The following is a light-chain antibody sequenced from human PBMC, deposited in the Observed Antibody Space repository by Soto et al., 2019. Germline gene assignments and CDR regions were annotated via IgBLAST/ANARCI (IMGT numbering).Light chain of an antibody. Sequence: QSVLTQPPSVSAAPGQKVTISCSGSRSNIGKSYVSWYHHLPGIAPKLLIYDNNKRPSGIPDRFSGSKSGTSATLGITGLQTGDEADYYCGTWDSSLSAVVFGGGTKLTVL. V-gene: IGLV1-51*01. CDR2: DNN. CDR3: GTWDSSLSAVV. J-gene: IGLJ2*01. CDR1: RSNIGKSY.